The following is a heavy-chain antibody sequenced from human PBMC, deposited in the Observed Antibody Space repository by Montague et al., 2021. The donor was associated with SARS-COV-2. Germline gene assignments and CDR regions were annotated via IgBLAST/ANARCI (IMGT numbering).Heavy chain of an antibody. CDR3: GRGVRYFGSGGWSFYYYGVDV. J-gene: IGHJ6*02. CDR1: GFTVSQYD. CDR2: IGKAGDT. V-gene: IGHV3-13*01. D-gene: IGHD3-10*01. Sequence: SLRLSCAASGFTVSQYDMHWVRQVTGKGLEWVSGIGKAGDTHYPGTVKXRFTISREDAKNSLYLQMDSLRAGDTAVYYCGRGVRYFGSGGWSFYYYGVDVWGQGTTVTVSS.